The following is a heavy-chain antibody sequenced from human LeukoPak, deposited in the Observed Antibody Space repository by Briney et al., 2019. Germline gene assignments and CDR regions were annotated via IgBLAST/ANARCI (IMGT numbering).Heavy chain of an antibody. J-gene: IGHJ4*02. V-gene: IGHV4-39*07. CDR3: ARGARTLRYFDWAPFGY. D-gene: IGHD3-9*01. CDR2: INHSGST. CDR1: GGSLTSSSYY. Sequence: SETLSLTCTASGGSLTSSSYYWSWIRQPPGKGLEWIGEINHSGSTNYNPSLKSRVTISVDTSKNQFSLKLSSVTAADTAVYYCARGARTLRYFDWAPFGYWGQGTLVTVSS.